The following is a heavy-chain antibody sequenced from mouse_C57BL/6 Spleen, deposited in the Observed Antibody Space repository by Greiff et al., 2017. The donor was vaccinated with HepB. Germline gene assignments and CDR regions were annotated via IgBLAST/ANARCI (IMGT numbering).Heavy chain of an antibody. V-gene: IGHV5-17*01. CDR1: GFTFSDYG. Sequence: EVQLKESGGGLVKPGGSLKLSCAASGFTFSDYGMHWVRQAPEKGLEWVAYISSGSSTIYYADTVKGRFTISRDNAKNTLFLQMTSLRSEDTAMYYCARFTTVVDYYAMDYWGQGTSVTVSS. CDR2: ISSGSSTI. CDR3: ARFTTVVDYYAMDY. D-gene: IGHD1-1*01. J-gene: IGHJ4*01.